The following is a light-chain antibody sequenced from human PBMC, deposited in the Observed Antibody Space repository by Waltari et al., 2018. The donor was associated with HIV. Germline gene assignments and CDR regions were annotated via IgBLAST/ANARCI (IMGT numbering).Light chain of an antibody. CDR3: STGRDGLNGVL. CDR2: NDD. V-gene: IGLV1-44*01. J-gene: IGLJ2*01. Sequence: QSVLTQPPSASGTFGQRVAISCSGSSSNIGDNTVNLYQQVPGAAPKLLIYNDDQRPSGLPERFSGSKSGSSASLAIDGLQSEDEGTYYCSTGRDGLNGVLFGGGTELAGL. CDR1: SSNIGDNT.